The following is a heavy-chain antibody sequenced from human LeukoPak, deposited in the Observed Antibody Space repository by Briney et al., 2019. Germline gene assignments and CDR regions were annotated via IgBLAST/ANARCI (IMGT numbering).Heavy chain of an antibody. Sequence: ASVTVSCTASGYTFTGYYMHWVRQAPGQGLEWMGWINPNSGGTNYAQKFQGRVTMTRDTSISTAYMELSRLRSDDTAVYYCARARKWELLSDYWGQGTLVTVSS. D-gene: IGHD1-26*01. J-gene: IGHJ4*02. CDR2: INPNSGGT. CDR1: GYTFTGYY. V-gene: IGHV1-2*02. CDR3: ARARKWELLSDY.